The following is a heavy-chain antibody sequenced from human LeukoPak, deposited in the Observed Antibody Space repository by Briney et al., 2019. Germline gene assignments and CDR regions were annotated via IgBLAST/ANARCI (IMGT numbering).Heavy chain of an antibody. V-gene: IGHV3-23*01. CDR3: AKGEQWLATGIPDY. CDR1: GFTFSSSA. Sequence: GGSLRLSCAASGFTFSSSAMSWVRQAPGKGLEWVSAISGSGGSTYYADSVKGRFTISRDNSKNTLYLQMNSLRAEDTAVYYCAKGEQWLATGIPDYWGQGTLVTVSS. CDR2: ISGSGGST. D-gene: IGHD6-19*01. J-gene: IGHJ4*02.